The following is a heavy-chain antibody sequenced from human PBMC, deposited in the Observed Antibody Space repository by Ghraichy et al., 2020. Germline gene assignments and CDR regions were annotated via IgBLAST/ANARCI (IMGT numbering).Heavy chain of an antibody. CDR1: GGSISGYY. CDR3: ARLRAMTPTHNVYDSLDV. J-gene: IGHJ6*02. Sequence: SETLSLTCAVSGGSISGYYWSWIRKPPGQGLEWIGYIHYSGTTNYNPSLESRVTLSVDMSQTQFSLGLTSVTAEDTAIYYCARLRAMTPTHNVYDSLDVWGLGTTVTVSS. D-gene: IGHD1-1*01. CDR2: IHYSGTT. V-gene: IGHV4-59*01.